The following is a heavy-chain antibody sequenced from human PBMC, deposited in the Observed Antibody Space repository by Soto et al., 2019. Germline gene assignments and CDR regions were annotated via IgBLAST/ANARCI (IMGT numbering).Heavy chain of an antibody. CDR1: GYAISSGYY. CDR2: ISHSGNT. CDR3: ATKQSLRMGWFDP. D-gene: IGHD3-16*02. Sequence: SETLSHTCAVSGYAISSGYYWDWIRQPPGKGLEWIGTISHSGNTYYNPSLKSRVIISVDTSKNQFSLKLSSVTAADTAVYYCATKQSLRMGWFDPWGQGTLVT. J-gene: IGHJ5*02. V-gene: IGHV4-38-2*01.